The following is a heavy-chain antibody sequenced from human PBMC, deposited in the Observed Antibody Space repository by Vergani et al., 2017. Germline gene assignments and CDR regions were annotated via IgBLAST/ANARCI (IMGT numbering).Heavy chain of an antibody. J-gene: IGHJ4*02. CDR2: ISYDGSNK. CDR1: GFTFSSYA. Sequence: VQLVESGGGLVQPGGSLRLSCAASGFTFSSYAMHWVRQAPGKGLEWVAVISYDGSNKYYADSVKGRFTISRDNSKNTLYLQMNSLRAEDTAVYYCARKRAYYYGSGTLYDYWGQGTLVTVSS. V-gene: IGHV3-30-3*01. D-gene: IGHD3-10*01. CDR3: ARKRAYYYGSGTLYDY.